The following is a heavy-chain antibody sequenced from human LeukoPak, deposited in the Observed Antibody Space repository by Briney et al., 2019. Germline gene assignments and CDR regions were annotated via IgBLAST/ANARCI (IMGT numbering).Heavy chain of an antibody. CDR3: ARHGDCGGDCYSDY. V-gene: IGHV5-51*01. CDR1: GYSFTSYW. D-gene: IGHD2-21*02. J-gene: IGHJ4*02. CDR2: VYPGDSDT. Sequence: GESLKISCKGSGYSFTSYWIGWVRQMRGKGLEWVGIVYPGDSDTRYSPSFQGQVTISADKSISTAYLQWSSLKAPDTAMYYCARHGDCGGDCYSDYWGQGTLVTVSS.